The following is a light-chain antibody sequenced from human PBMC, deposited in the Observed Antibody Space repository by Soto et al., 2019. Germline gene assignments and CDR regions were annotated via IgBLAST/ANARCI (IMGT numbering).Light chain of an antibody. Sequence: QSALTQPASVSGSPGQSITISCTGTSSDVGRYNLVSWYQQHPGKAPKLMIYEVSERPSGVSRRFSGSKSGNTASLTISGLQAEDEADYFCSYGSRNTLVLFGGGNQLTVL. CDR3: CSYGSRNTLVL. CDR2: EVS. J-gene: IGLJ3*02. CDR1: SSDVGRYNL. V-gene: IGLV2-23*02.